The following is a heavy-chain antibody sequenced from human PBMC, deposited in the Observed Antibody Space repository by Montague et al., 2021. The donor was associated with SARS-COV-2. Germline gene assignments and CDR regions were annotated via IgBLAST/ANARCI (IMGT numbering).Heavy chain of an antibody. D-gene: IGHD1-26*01. CDR2: IYYSGSS. CDR1: GGSISSANYY. V-gene: IGHV4-31*03. Sequence: TLSLTCSVSGGSISSANYYWSWIRQHPGKGLEFIGYIYYSGSSFYNPSLKSRLTISVDTSKNRFSLRLSSVTAADTAMYFGASQSGSYYNYFDLWGQGTLVTVSS. CDR3: ASQSGSYYNYFDL. J-gene: IGHJ4*02.